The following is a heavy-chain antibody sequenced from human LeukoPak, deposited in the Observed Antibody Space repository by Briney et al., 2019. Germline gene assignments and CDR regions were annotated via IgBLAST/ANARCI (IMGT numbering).Heavy chain of an antibody. CDR1: GFPFSTYW. Sequence: GGSLRPSLAPPGFPFSTYWMNWSGQPPGTGLGGFPRINSDGSSTSYADSVKGRFTISRDNAKNTLYLQMNSLRAEDTAVYYCARGNIVATGCNYWGQGTLVTVSS. D-gene: IGHD5-12*01. CDR2: INSDGSST. V-gene: IGHV3-74*01. J-gene: IGHJ4*02. CDR3: ARGNIVATGCNY.